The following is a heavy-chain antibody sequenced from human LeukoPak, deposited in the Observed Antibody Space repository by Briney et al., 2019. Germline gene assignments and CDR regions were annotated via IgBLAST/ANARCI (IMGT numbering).Heavy chain of an antibody. CDR2: IKQDGGET. D-gene: IGHD3-16*01. Sequence: GGSLRLSCAASGSTLSNYWMIWVRQAPGKGLEWVAHIKQDGGETYYVDSVKGRFSISRDNAKNSLYLQMDSLRAEDTAVYYCARWGGYTDYWGQGTLVTVSS. J-gene: IGHJ4*02. V-gene: IGHV3-7*01. CDR1: GSTLSNYW. CDR3: ARWGGYTDY.